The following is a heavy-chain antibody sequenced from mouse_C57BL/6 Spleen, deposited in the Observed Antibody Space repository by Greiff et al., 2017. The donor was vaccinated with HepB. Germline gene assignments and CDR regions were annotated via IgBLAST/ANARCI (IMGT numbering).Heavy chain of an antibody. CDR1: GFNIKDYY. V-gene: IGHV14-1*01. CDR2: IDPEDGDT. Sequence: VQLKESGAELVRPGASVKLSCTASGFNIKDYYMPWVKQRPEQGLEWIGRIDPEDGDTEYAPKFQGQATMTADTSSNTAYLQLSSLTSADTAGYYCTTAYSNPFAYWGQGTLVTVSA. D-gene: IGHD2-5*01. CDR3: TTAYSNPFAY. J-gene: IGHJ3*01.